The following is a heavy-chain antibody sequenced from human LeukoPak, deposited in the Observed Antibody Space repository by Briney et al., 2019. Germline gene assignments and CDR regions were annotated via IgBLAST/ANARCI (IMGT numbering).Heavy chain of an antibody. J-gene: IGHJ4*02. CDR3: AKAVRGPDILTGYYTGGYFDY. CDR2: ISSTGGST. V-gene: IGHV3-23*01. D-gene: IGHD3-9*01. Sequence: PGGSLRLSCAASGFTFSSYAMTWVRQAPGKGLEWVSGISSTGGSTYYADSVKGRFTISRDNSKNTLYLQVNSLRAEDTAVYYCAKAVRGPDILTGYYTGGYFDYWGQGTLVTVSS. CDR1: GFTFSSYA.